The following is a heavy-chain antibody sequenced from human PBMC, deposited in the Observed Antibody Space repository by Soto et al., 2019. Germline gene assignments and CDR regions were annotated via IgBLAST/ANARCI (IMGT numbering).Heavy chain of an antibody. J-gene: IGHJ6*02. D-gene: IGHD3-9*01. V-gene: IGHV3-23*01. CDR1: GFSFSDHS. CDR3: AKASKTTILAVYDV. CDR2: TSCGGGTT. Sequence: PGESLKLSCEASGFSFSDHSMSCDRPAPGKGLEWVSVTSCGGGTTYYVDSVKGRFDIARDNSKNTLYLQMNSLSVEDTAVYYCAKASKTTILAVYDVWGRGTTVTSP.